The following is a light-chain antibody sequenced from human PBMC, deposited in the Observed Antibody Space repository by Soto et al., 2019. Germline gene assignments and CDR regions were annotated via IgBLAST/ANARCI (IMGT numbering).Light chain of an antibody. CDR1: QNVNSNY. Sequence: EIVFTQPPDTLSLSPGERATLSCRASQNVNSNYLAWYQQKPGQAPRVLIYGASSRATGIPDSFSGSGSGTDFTLTISRLEPEDFAVYYCQQYGSSPLTFGGGTKVDIK. J-gene: IGKJ4*01. CDR3: QQYGSSPLT. CDR2: GAS. V-gene: IGKV3-20*01.